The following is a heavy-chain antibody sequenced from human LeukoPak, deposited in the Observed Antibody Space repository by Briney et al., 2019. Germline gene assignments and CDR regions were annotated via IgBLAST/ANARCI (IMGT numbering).Heavy chain of an antibody. CDR1: GFTFSSYS. CDR3: GVITTGY. Sequence: GGSLRLSCAASGFTFSSYSMNWVRQAPGKGLEWVAFIRYDGSNKYYADSVKGRFTISRDNSKNTLYLQMNSLRAEDTAVYYCGVITTGYWGQGTLVTVSS. V-gene: IGHV3-30*02. CDR2: IRYDGSNK. D-gene: IGHD3-22*01. J-gene: IGHJ4*02.